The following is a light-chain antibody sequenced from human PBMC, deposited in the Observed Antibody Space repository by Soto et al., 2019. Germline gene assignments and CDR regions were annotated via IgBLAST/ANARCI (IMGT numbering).Light chain of an antibody. J-gene: IGLJ3*02. CDR1: NLGSKN. CDR2: RDS. V-gene: IGLV3-9*01. CDR3: QLWDRNTGV. Sequence: SYELTQPLSVSVALGQTARITRGGNNLGSKNVHWYQQKPGQAPVLVIYRDSNRPSGIPERFSGSNSGNTATLTISRAQGGDEADYYCQLWDRNTGVFGGGTQLTVL.